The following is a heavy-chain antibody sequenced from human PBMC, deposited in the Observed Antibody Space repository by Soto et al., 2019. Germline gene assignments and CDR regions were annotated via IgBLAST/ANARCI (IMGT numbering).Heavy chain of an antibody. V-gene: IGHV3-48*02. CDR2: ISRSSTVI. Sequence: EVQLIESGGGLVQPGGSLRLSCAASGFTFSLYSMSWVRQAPGKGLEWVSYISRSSTVIHYADSVKGRFTISRDDATNSMHLQMNSLRDGDTAVYYCARAVTWGLDVWGQGTTVSISS. J-gene: IGHJ6*02. CDR1: GFTFSLYS. D-gene: IGHD3-10*01. CDR3: ARAVTWGLDV.